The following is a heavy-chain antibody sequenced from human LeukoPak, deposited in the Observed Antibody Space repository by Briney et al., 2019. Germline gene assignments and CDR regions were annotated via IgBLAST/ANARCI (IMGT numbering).Heavy chain of an antibody. V-gene: IGHV1-24*01. Sequence: ASVKVSCKVSGYTLTELSMHWVRQAPGKGLEWMGGFDPEDGETIYAQKFQGRVTMTEDTSTDTAYMELSSLRSEDTAVYYCATAPAVLLLWFGELSDWGQGTLVTVSS. CDR1: GYTLTELS. J-gene: IGHJ4*02. CDR3: ATAPAVLLLWFGELSD. D-gene: IGHD3-10*01. CDR2: FDPEDGET.